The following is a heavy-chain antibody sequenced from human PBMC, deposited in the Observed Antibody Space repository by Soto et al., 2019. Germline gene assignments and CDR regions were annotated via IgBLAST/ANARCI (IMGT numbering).Heavy chain of an antibody. CDR1: GFTFRSYA. J-gene: IGHJ4*02. Sequence: GGSLRLSCAASGFTFRSYAMSWVRQAPGKGLEWVATITGTGTSTYFADSVKGRFTISRDNSRNTLYLQLNSLRAEDTAVYYCAKSQRPQWLLTKNFDSWGQGALVTVSS. CDR3: AKSQRPQWLLTKNFDS. V-gene: IGHV3-23*01. CDR2: ITGTGTST. D-gene: IGHD5-12*01.